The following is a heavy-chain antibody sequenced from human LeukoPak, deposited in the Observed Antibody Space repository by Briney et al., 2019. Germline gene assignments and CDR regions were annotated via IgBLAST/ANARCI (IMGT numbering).Heavy chain of an antibody. V-gene: IGHV3-43*02. Sequence: GGSLRLSCAASGFTFDDYAMHWVRQAPGKGLEWVSLISGDGGSTYYADSVKGRFTISRDNSKNSLYLQMNSLSTEDTALYYCAKGGSGWSYYFDFWGQGALVTVP. CDR1: GFTFDDYA. CDR3: AKGGSGWSYYFDF. D-gene: IGHD6-19*01. CDR2: ISGDGGST. J-gene: IGHJ4*02.